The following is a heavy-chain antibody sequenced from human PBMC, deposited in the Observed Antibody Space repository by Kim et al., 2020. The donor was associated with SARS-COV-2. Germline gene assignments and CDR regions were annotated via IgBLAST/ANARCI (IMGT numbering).Heavy chain of an antibody. CDR1: GYTFTSYY. Sequence: ASVKVSCKTSGYTFTSYYMHWVRQAPGQGLEWMGIINPSGGSTSYAQKFQGRVIMTRDTSTSTVYMELSSLRSEDTAVYYCARGVYGSGSEGGFGVDVWGQGTTVTVSS. CDR2: INPSGGST. D-gene: IGHD3-10*01. V-gene: IGHV1-46*01. J-gene: IGHJ6*02. CDR3: ARGVYGSGSEGGFGVDV.